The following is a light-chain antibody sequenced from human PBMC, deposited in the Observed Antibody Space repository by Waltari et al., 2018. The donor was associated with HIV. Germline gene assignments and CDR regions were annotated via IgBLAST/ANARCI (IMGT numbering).Light chain of an antibody. CDR3: SSYTTSSVLV. Sequence: QSALTQPASVSGSPGQSITISCTGTSSDVGGYNSVSWYRQTPGETPKLIIYDVNKRPTGISMRYSGSKSGNTASLTISGLQAEDEADFYCSSYTTSSVLVFGGGTKLTVL. J-gene: IGLJ2*01. CDR2: DVN. V-gene: IGLV2-14*03. CDR1: SSDVGGYNS.